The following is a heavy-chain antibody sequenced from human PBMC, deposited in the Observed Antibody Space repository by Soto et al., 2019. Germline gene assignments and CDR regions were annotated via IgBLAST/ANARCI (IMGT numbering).Heavy chain of an antibody. D-gene: IGHD6-13*01. Sequence: MDWVRQVPGKGLEWVSGINWHSGSIGYADSVKGRFAISRDNAKNSLHLQMNSLRAEDTAFYYCVKDESINWYSGHFRHWGQGTLVTVSS. CDR2: INWHSGSI. J-gene: IGHJ1*01. V-gene: IGHV3-9*01. CDR3: VKDESINWYSGHFRH.